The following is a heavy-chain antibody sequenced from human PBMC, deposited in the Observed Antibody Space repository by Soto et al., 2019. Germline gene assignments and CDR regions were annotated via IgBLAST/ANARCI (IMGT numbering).Heavy chain of an antibody. D-gene: IGHD3-10*01. CDR3: ARMVRGANYFDY. J-gene: IGHJ4*02. CDR2: ISAYNGNT. CDR1: GYTFTSYG. Sequence: ASVKVSCKASGYTFTSYGISWVRQVPGQGLEWMGWISAYNGNTNYAQKLQGRVTTTTDTSTSTAYMELKSLSSDDTAVYYCARMVRGANYFDYWGQGTLVTVSS. V-gene: IGHV1-18*04.